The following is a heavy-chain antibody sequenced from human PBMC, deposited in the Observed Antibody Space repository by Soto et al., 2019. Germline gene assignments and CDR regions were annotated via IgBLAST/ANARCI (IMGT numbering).Heavy chain of an antibody. J-gene: IGHJ6*02. D-gene: IGHD5-12*01. Sequence: QVQLVESGGGVVQPGRSLRLSCTASGFSFSTYGMQWVRQAPGKGLEWVALVWYDGRNKHYVDSVAGRFTISRDNSKNTLYLEMNSLRDEDTAVYYCVRAAGYSGDNYVYYYGMDVRGQGTTVTVSS. V-gene: IGHV3-33*01. CDR3: VRAAGYSGDNYVYYYGMDV. CDR1: GFSFSTYG. CDR2: VWYDGRNK.